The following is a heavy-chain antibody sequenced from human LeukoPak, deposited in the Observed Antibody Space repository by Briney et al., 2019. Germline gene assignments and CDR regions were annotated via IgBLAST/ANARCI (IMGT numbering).Heavy chain of an antibody. CDR3: AKDRDWASGAGTDFDY. CDR2: IRYDEINK. D-gene: IGHD6-13*01. V-gene: IGHV3-30*02. J-gene: IGHJ4*02. CDR1: GFTFPSYG. Sequence: GGSLRLSCAASGFTFPSYGMHWVRQAPGKGLEWVAFIRYDEINKFYPDSVKGRFTISRDNSKDTLYLQMHSLRIEDTAVYYCAKDRDWASGAGTDFDYRGQGTQVTVSS.